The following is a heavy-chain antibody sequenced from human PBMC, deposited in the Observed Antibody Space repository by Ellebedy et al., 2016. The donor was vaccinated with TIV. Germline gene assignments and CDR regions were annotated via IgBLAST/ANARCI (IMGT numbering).Heavy chain of an antibody. CDR2: IIPEFGRA. CDR3: AATLGGPII. J-gene: IGHJ4*01. D-gene: IGHD3-16*01. CDR1: GGTFAAFS. Sequence: AASVKVSCKASGGTFAAFSINWVRQAPGQGLEWMGGIIPEFGRAYYGRTFLGRVTIGADESRSTAYMELSSLRSGDTAVYYCAATLGGPIIWGQGTLVSVS. V-gene: IGHV1-69*13.